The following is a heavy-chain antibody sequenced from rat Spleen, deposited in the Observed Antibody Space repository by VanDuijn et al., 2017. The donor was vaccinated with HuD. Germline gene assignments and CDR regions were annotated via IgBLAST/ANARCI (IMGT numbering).Heavy chain of an antibody. D-gene: IGHD1-9*01. Sequence: EVQLVASGGGLVQPGRSLTLSWAASAFTFSSFPMAWIRQAPTKGLDRVATTRHRCVSTYYRDSVKGRFTISRDNAKSTLHLQMNRLRSEDTATYYCTSKGTIHTGYWGQGVMVTVSS. CDR1: AFTFSSFP. J-gene: IGHJ2*01. V-gene: IGHV5-46*01. CDR3: TSKGTIHTGY. CDR2: TRHRCVST.